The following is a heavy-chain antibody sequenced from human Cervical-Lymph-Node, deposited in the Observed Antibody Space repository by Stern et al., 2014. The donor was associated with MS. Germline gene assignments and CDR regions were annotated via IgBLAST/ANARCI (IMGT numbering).Heavy chain of an antibody. D-gene: IGHD4-17*01. Sequence: EVQLVESGAEVKKPGESLKISCKGSGYSFTANWIAWVRQMPGKGLEWMGIISPGDSDTRYSPSFQGKVTISADKSISTAYLQWSSLKASDTAMYYCARDYGDYAFDYWGQGTLVTVSS. CDR3: ARDYGDYAFDY. CDR2: ISPGDSDT. CDR1: GYSFTANW. V-gene: IGHV5-51*01. J-gene: IGHJ4*02.